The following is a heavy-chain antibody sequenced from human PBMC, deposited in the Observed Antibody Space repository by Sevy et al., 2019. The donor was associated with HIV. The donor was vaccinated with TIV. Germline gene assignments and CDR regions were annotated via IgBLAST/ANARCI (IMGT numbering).Heavy chain of an antibody. CDR1: GFTLTNEF. J-gene: IGHJ6*02. D-gene: IGHD2-15*01. V-gene: IGHV3-53*01. CDR2: VYSGGAT. CDR3: ARVGYCRGGTCFSGFYYAMDV. Sequence: GGSLRLSCAVSGFTLTNEFFSWVRQAPGKGLEWVAVVYSGGATYYADSVKGRFAISRDKSKSTLYLQMKSLRAEGTAVYYWARVGYCRGGTCFSGFYYAMDVWGQGTTVTVSS.